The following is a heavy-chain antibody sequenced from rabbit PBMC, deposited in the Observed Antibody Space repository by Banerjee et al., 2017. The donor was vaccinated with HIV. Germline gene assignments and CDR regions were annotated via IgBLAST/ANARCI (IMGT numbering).Heavy chain of an antibody. CDR3: ARGTYYFNL. CDR2: IDTNSGNT. CDR1: GFSFSNKYV. Sequence: QEQLVESGGGLVKPEGSLTLTCTASGFSFSNKYVMCWVRQAPGKGLEWIGDIDTNSGNTWYASWARGRFTVSKTSSTTVTLQMTSLTAADTATYFCARGTYYFNLWGPGTLVTVS. V-gene: IGHV1S45*01. J-gene: IGHJ4*01.